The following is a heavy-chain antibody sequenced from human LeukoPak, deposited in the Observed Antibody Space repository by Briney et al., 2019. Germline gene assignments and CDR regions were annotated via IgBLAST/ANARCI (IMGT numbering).Heavy chain of an antibody. CDR2: ISYDGSNK. J-gene: IGHJ4*02. CDR3: AREGATGGTFDY. V-gene: IGHV3-30-3*01. Sequence: PGGSLRLSCAASGFTFSDYAMHWVRQAPGKGLEWVAVISYDGSNKYYAESVKGRFTISRDNSKNTLYLQMNSLRAEDTAVYYCAREGATGGTFDYWGQGTLVTVSS. D-gene: IGHD2-15*01. CDR1: GFTFSDYA.